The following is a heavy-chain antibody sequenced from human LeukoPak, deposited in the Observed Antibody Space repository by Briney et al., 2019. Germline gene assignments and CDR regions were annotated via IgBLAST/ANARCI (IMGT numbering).Heavy chain of an antibody. J-gene: IGHJ4*02. CDR1: GFTFSSYA. CDR2: ISSNGGST. D-gene: IGHD6-13*01. CDR3: ARGYLAAAGHYFDY. V-gene: IGHV3-64*01. Sequence: GGSLRLSCAASGFTFSSYAMHWVRQAPGKGLEYVSGISSNGGSTYYANSVKGRFTISRDNPKNTLYFQMGSLRAEDMAVYYCARGYLAAAGHYFDYWGQGTLVTVSS.